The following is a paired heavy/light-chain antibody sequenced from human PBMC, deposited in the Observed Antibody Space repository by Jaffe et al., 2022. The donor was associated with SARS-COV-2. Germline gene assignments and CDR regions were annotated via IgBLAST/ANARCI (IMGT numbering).Light chain of an antibody. CDR1: NSNIGNNY. CDR2: RNN. J-gene: IGLJ2*01. Sequence: QSVLTQPPSASGTAGQRVTISCSGSNSNIGNNYVFWYQQLPGTAPKLLIYRNNQRPSGIPDRFSGSKSGTSASLAISGLRSEDEADYYCAAWDDSLGVYVVFGGGTKLTVL. V-gene: IGLV1-47*01. CDR3: AAWDDSLGVYVV.
Heavy chain of an antibody. CDR2: IKSKIDGGTT. Sequence: DVQLVMSGGGLVKPGGSLRLSCVVSGFTFSNTWMSWVRQTPGKGLEWVGRIKSKIDGGTTDYSAPAKGRFTISRDDSKDTVYLQMNSLKTEDTAVYYCTADSPLRPGSRSYGYYWGQGSLVTVSS. CDR3: TADSPLRPGSRSYGYY. CDR1: GFTFSNTW. J-gene: IGHJ4*02. D-gene: IGHD3-10*01. V-gene: IGHV3-15*01.